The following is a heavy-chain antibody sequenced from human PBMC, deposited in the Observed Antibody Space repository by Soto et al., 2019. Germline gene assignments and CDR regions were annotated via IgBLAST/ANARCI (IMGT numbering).Heavy chain of an antibody. J-gene: IGHJ6*03. D-gene: IGHD3-16*01. CDR1: GFTFSDYY. Sequence: GGSLRLSCAASGFTFSDYYMSWIRQAPGKGLEWVSYISSSGSTIYYADSVKGRFTISRDNAKNSLYLQMNSLRAEDTAVYYCASLIGGHSGYYYYMDVWGKGTTVTVSS. CDR2: ISSSGSTI. V-gene: IGHV3-11*01. CDR3: ASLIGGHSGYYYYMDV.